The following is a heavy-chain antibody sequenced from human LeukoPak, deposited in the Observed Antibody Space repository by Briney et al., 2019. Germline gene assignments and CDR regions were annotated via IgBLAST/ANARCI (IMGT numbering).Heavy chain of an antibody. CDR2: IYPGDSDT. D-gene: IGHD2-15*01. Sequence: GESLKISCKGSGYRFTSYWIGWVRQMPGKGLEWMGIIYPGDSDTRYSPSFQGQVTISADKSISTAYLQWSSLKASDTAMYYCASTEEGGSWYDAFDIRGQGTMVTVSS. CDR3: ASTEEGGSWYDAFDI. J-gene: IGHJ3*02. CDR1: GYRFTSYW. V-gene: IGHV5-51*01.